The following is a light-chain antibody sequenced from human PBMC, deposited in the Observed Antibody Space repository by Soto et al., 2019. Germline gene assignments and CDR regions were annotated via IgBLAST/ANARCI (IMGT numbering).Light chain of an antibody. J-gene: IGKJ2*01. V-gene: IGKV3-20*01. CDR2: GAS. CDR3: QQYGSSAYT. Sequence: EIVLTQSPGTLSLSAGERATLSCRASQSVSSNYLAWYQQKPGQAPRLLIYGASSRATGIPDRFSGSGSGTDFTLTITRLEPEDFVVYYCQQYGSSAYTFGQGTKLEIK. CDR1: QSVSSNY.